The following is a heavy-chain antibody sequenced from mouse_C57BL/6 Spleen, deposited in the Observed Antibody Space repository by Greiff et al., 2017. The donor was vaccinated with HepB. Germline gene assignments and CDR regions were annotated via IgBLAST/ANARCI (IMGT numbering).Heavy chain of an antibody. J-gene: IGHJ2*01. D-gene: IGHD2-4*01. V-gene: IGHV1-82*01. CDR1: GYTFTSYW. CDR3: ARKNDYEYFDY. Sequence: QVQLQQSGAELVRPGSSVKLSCKASGYTFTSYWMHWVKQRPGKGLEWIGRIYPGDGDTNYNGKFKGKATLTADKSTSTAYMQRSSLTSEDSAVYFSARKNDYEYFDYWGQGTTLTVSS. CDR2: IYPGDGDT.